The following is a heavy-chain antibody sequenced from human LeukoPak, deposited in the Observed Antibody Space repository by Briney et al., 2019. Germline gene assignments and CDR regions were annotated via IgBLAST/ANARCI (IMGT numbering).Heavy chain of an antibody. V-gene: IGHV3-23*01. CDR3: AKDLQIAAAGTAVYFDY. CDR1: GFTFCRYG. J-gene: IGHJ4*02. CDR2: IIGRGVST. D-gene: IGHD6-13*01. Sequence: GGSLRLSCAASGFTFCRYGVSWVRQAPGKGLEWVSAIIGRGVSTYYADSVKGRFTISRDNSKNTLFLQMNSLRAEDTAVYYCAKDLQIAAAGTAVYFDYWGQGTLVTVSS.